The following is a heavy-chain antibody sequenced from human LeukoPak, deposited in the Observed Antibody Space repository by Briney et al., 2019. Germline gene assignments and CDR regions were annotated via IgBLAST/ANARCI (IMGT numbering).Heavy chain of an antibody. J-gene: IGHJ4*02. CDR2: IKQDGSEK. CDR1: GFTFSNYW. V-gene: IGHV3-7*01. CDR3: ARVQGSSGPGIFEY. Sequence: GGSLRPSCAASGFTFSNYWMSWVRQAPGKGLEWVANIKQDGSEKYYVDSVKGRFTISSDNAKNSLYLQMKSLRVEDTAVYYCARVQGSSGPGIFEYWGQGTLVPVSS. D-gene: IGHD6-19*01.